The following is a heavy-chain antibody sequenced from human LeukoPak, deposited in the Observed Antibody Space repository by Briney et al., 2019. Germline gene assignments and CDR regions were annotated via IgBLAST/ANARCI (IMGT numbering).Heavy chain of an antibody. CDR2: IYYSGST. D-gene: IGHD1-20*01. Sequence: SETLSLICTVSGGSISSGGYYWSWIRQHPGKGLEWIGYIYYSGSTYYNPSLKSRVTISVDTSKNQFSLKLSSVTAADTAVYYCARARDNWNARRMGVWGQGTTVTVSS. V-gene: IGHV4-31*03. J-gene: IGHJ6*02. CDR3: ARARDNWNARRMGV. CDR1: GGSISSGGYY.